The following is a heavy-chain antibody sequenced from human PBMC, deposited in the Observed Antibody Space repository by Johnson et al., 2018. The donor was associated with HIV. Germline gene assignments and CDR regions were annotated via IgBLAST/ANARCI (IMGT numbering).Heavy chain of an antibody. V-gene: IGHV3-7*01. D-gene: IGHD6-19*01. CDR3: ARERGYSSVLWKLSEDAFDI. Sequence: VQLVESGGGVVQPGRSLRLSCAASGFTFSSYAMHWVRQAPGKGLEWVANIKQDGSEKYYVDSVKGRFTISRANAKNSLYLQMNSLRAEDTAVYYCARERGYSSVLWKLSEDAFDIWGQGTMVTVSS. J-gene: IGHJ3*02. CDR2: IKQDGSEK. CDR1: GFTFSSYA.